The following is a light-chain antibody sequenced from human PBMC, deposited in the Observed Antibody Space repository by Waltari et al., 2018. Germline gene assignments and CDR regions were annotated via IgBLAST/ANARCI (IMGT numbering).Light chain of an antibody. J-gene: IGLJ2*01. CDR3: SSYPNTVVV. CDR1: SSAIGAYNY. CDR2: EVP. V-gene: IGLV2-14*01. Sequence: QSALTQPASVSGSPGQSITISCTGSSSAIGAYNYVAWYQPFPDEAPKLLIYEVPTRPSGVSSRFSGSNSGNTASLTISGIQAEDEAHYYCSSYPNTVVVFGGGTKLTVL.